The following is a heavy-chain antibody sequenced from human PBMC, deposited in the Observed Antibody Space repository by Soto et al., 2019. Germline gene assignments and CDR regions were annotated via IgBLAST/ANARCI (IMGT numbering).Heavy chain of an antibody. CDR2: INPDSGGT. V-gene: IGHV1-2*02. CDR1: GYTFTGYC. J-gene: IGHJ4*02. Sequence: VKVSCKASGYTFTGYCMHWVRQAPGQGLEWMGWINPDSGGTNYAQKFQGRVTMTRDTSISTAYMELSRLRSDDTAVYYCASGMVRGVIITLDYWGQGTLVTVSS. D-gene: IGHD3-10*01. CDR3: ASGMVRGVIITLDY.